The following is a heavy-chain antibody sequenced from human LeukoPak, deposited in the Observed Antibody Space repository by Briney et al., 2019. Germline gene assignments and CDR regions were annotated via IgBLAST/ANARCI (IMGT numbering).Heavy chain of an antibody. CDR1: GFTFSSYG. V-gene: IGHV3-30*18. CDR3: AKVPSSSWLRAPNKDFDY. Sequence: GGSLRLSCAASGFTFSSYGMHWVRQAPGKGLEWVAVISYDGSNKYYADSVKGRFTISRDNSKNTLYLQMNSLRAEDTAVYYCAKVPSSSWLRAPNKDFDYWGQGTLVTVSS. D-gene: IGHD6-13*01. J-gene: IGHJ4*02. CDR2: ISYDGSNK.